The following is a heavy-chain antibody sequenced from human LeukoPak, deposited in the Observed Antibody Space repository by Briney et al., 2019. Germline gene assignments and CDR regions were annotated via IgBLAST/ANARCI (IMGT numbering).Heavy chain of an antibody. D-gene: IGHD5-18*01. V-gene: IGHV3-7*01. Sequence: GGSLRLSCAAPGFTFSSYWMSWVRQAPGKGLEWVANIKKDGSEKYYVDSVKGRFTISRDNAKTSLYLQVNCLRAEDTAVYYCARHLSGVTGYTYGRGIDYWGQGTLVTVSS. J-gene: IGHJ4*02. CDR3: ARHLSGVTGYTYGRGIDY. CDR2: IKKDGSEK. CDR1: GFTFSSYW.